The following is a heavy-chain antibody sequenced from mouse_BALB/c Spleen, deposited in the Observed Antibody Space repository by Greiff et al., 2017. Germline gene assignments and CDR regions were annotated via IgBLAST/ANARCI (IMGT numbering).Heavy chain of an antibody. V-gene: IGHV6-6*02. CDR3: TAHYYAMDY. Sequence: EVQLVESGGGLVQPGGSMKLSCVASGFTFSSYWMSWVRQSPEKGLEWVAEIRLKSDNYATHYAESVKGKFTISRDDSKSRLYLQMNSLRAEDTGIYYCTAHYYAMDYWGQGTSVTVSS. J-gene: IGHJ4*01. CDR1: GFTFSSYW. CDR2: IRLKSDNYAT.